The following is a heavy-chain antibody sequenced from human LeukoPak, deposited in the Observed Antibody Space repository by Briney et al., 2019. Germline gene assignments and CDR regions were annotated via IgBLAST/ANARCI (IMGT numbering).Heavy chain of an antibody. D-gene: IGHD4-23*01. CDR3: ARDKAVTTEVTQHFQH. CDR1: VYTFTNYG. J-gene: IGHJ1*01. V-gene: IGHV1-18*01. CDR2: ISAYNGYT. Sequence: AAVKVSCKASVYTFTNYGISWVRQAPGQGLEWMGWISAYNGYTDYAQKLQFRVTMTTDTSTSTAYMELRSLRSDDTAVYYCARDKAVTTEVTQHFQHWGQGTLVTVS.